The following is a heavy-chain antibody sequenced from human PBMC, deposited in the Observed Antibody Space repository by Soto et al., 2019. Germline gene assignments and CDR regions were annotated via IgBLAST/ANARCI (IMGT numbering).Heavy chain of an antibody. Sequence: PGGSLRLSCAASGFTFSSYSMNWVRQAPGKGLEWVSYISSSSSTIYYADSVKGRFTISRDNAKNALYLQMNSLRAEDTAVYYRAKAYSRGYDFLDYWVQGTLVTVSS. J-gene: IGHJ4*02. CDR2: ISSSSSTI. D-gene: IGHD5-12*01. V-gene: IGHV3-48*01. CDR3: AKAYSRGYDFLDY. CDR1: GFTFSSYS.